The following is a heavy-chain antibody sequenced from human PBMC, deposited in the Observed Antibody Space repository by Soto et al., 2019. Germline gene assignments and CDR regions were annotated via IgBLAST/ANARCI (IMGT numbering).Heavy chain of an antibody. CDR1: GFTFSSYS. J-gene: IGHJ6*03. CDR3: TRSAYMDV. D-gene: IGHD2-2*01. V-gene: IGHV3-48*01. Sequence: DVQLVESGGGLVQPGGSLRLSCAASGFTFSSYSMNWVRQAPGKGLEWVSYISGSSSTIYYADSVKGRFTISRDNAKNSLYLQMNSLRAEDTAVYYATRSAYMDVWGKGTTVTVSS. CDR2: ISGSSSTI.